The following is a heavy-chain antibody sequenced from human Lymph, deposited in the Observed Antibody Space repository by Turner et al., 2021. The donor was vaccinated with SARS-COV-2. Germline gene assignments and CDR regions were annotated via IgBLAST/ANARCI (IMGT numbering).Heavy chain of an antibody. CDR1: GIIVSRNY. CDR3: ARDLGTYGMDV. Sequence: EVQLVETGGGLIQPGGSLRRSCAASGIIVSRNYMNWVRQAPGKGLEWVSVIYSGGTTYYADSVKGRFTISRDNSKNTLYLQMNSLRVEDTAVYYCARDLGTYGMDVWGQGTTGTVSS. D-gene: IGHD6-13*01. CDR2: IYSGGTT. V-gene: IGHV3-53*02. J-gene: IGHJ6*02.